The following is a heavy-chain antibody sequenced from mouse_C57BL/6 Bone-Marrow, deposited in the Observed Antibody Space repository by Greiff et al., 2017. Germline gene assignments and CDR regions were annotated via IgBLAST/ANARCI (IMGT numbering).Heavy chain of an antibody. J-gene: IGHJ2*01. Sequence: QVQLQQPGAELVKPGASVKLSCKASGYTFTSYWMHWVKQRPGQGLEWIGMIHPNSGSTNYNEKFKSKATLTVDKSSSTAYMQLSSLTAEDSAVYYCARRDGYCYFDYWGQGTTLTGSS. V-gene: IGHV1-64*01. CDR2: IHPNSGST. D-gene: IGHD2-3*01. CDR3: ARRDGYCYFDY. CDR1: GYTFTSYW.